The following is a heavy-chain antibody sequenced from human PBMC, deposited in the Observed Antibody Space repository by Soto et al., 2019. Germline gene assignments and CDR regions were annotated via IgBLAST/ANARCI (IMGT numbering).Heavy chain of an antibody. CDR2: MDPNRGHS. CDR1: GYNISSYD. D-gene: IGHD2-21*01. Sequence: ASVKVSCTASGYNISSYDIIWVRQAAGQGLEWMGWMDPNRGHSDSVQNFRGRVTMTTNISSNTAYMELSGLRSDDTGVYYCARAAYSSLWCLSQWAQGTLVTVSS. V-gene: IGHV1-8*01. J-gene: IGHJ4*02. CDR3: ARAAYSSLWCLSQ.